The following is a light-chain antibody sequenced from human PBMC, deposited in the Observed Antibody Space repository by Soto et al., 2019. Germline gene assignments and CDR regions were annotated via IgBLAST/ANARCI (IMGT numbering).Light chain of an antibody. V-gene: IGKV1-5*01. Sequence: DIQMTQSPSTLSASVGDRVTITCRASQSISSWLAWYQQKPGKVPKLLIYDASSLESGVPSRFSGSGSGTEFTLTISSLQPDDFETYYCQQYNSYPWTFGQGTKV. CDR1: QSISSW. CDR3: QQYNSYPWT. J-gene: IGKJ1*01. CDR2: DAS.